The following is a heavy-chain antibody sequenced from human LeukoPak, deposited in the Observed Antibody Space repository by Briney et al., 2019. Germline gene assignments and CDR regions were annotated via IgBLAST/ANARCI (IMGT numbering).Heavy chain of an antibody. Sequence: ASVKVSCKASGYTFTGYYMHWVRQAPGQGLEWMGWINPNSGGTKYAQKFQGRVTMTRDTSISTAYMELSRLRSDDTAVYYCALPRNGVSDAFDIRGQGTMVTVSS. J-gene: IGHJ3*02. CDR1: GYTFTGYY. D-gene: IGHD1-1*01. CDR2: INPNSGGT. V-gene: IGHV1-2*02. CDR3: ALPRNGVSDAFDI.